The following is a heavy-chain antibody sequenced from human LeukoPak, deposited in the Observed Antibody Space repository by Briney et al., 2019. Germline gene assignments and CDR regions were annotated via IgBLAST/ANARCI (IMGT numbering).Heavy chain of an antibody. D-gene: IGHD2-8*01. V-gene: IGHV1-46*01. Sequence: XAPGQGXEWMGIINPSGGSTSYAQKFQGRVTMTRDTSTSTVYMELSSLRSEDTAVYYCARSDIVLMVYAIDYWGQGTLVTVSS. CDR3: ARSDIVLMVYAIDY. J-gene: IGHJ4*02. CDR2: INPSGGST.